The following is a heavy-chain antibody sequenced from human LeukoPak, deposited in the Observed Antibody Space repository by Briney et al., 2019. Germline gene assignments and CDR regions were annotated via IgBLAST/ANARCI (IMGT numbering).Heavy chain of an antibody. Sequence: PGGSLRLSCAASGFTFSSYWMSWVRQAPGKGLEWVANIKQDGSEKYYVDSVKGRFTISRDNAKNSLYLQMNSLKAEDTAVYYCARDNYYGSGSYYLSYYYYMDVWGKGTTVTVSS. D-gene: IGHD3-10*01. J-gene: IGHJ6*03. V-gene: IGHV3-7*01. CDR2: IKQDGSEK. CDR1: GFTFSSYW. CDR3: ARDNYYGSGSYYLSYYYYMDV.